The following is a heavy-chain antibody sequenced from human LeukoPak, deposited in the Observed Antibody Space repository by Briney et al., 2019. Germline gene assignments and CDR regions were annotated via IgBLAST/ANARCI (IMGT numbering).Heavy chain of an antibody. CDR2: IRSKANSYAT. CDR1: GFTFSGSA. V-gene: IGHV3-73*01. J-gene: IGHJ6*03. Sequence: PGGSLRLSCAASGFTFSGSAMHWVRQASGKGLEWVGRIRSKANSYATAYAASVKGRFTISRDDSKNTAYLQMNSLKTEGTAVYYCTRMEMATIGYYYMDVWGKGTTVTVSS. D-gene: IGHD5-24*01. CDR3: TRMEMATIGYYYMDV.